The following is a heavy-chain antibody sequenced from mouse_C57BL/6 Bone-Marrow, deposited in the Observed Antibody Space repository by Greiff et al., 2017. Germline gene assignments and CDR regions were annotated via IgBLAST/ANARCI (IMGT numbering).Heavy chain of an antibody. J-gene: IGHJ2*01. V-gene: IGHV1-26*01. CDR2: INPNNGGT. CDR1: GYTFTDYY. D-gene: IGHD2-3*01. CDR3: ARGRWLPTCDY. Sequence: EVQLQQSGPELVKPGASVKISCKASGYTFTDYYMNWVKQSHGKSLEWIGDINPNNGGTSYNQKFKGKATLTVDKSSSTAYMELRSLTSEDSAVYYCARGRWLPTCDYWGQGTTLTVSS.